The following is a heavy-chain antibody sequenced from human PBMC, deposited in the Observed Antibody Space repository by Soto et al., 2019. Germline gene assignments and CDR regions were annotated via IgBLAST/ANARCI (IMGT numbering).Heavy chain of an antibody. CDR2: ISYDGSNK. CDR3: AKDPFGGTYYYYGMDV. D-gene: IGHD1-26*01. Sequence: QVQLVESGGGMVQPGRSLRLSCAASGFTFSSYGMHWVRQAPGKGLEWVAVISYDGSNKYYADSVKGRFTISRDNSKNTLYLQMNSLRAEDTAVYYCAKDPFGGTYYYYGMDVWGQGTTVTVSS. CDR1: GFTFSSYG. V-gene: IGHV3-30*18. J-gene: IGHJ6*02.